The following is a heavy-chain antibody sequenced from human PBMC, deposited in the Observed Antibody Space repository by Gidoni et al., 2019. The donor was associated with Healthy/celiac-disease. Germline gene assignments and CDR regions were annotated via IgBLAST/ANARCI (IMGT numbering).Heavy chain of an antibody. CDR3: AKDGAPRYYYYYMDV. CDR2: ISWNSGSI. CDR1: GFTFDDYA. V-gene: IGHV3-9*01. Sequence: EVQLVESGGGLVQPGRSLRLSCAASGFTFDDYAMHWVRQAPGKGLEWVSGISWNSGSIGYADSVKGRFTISRDNAKNSLYLQMNRLRAEDTALYYCAKDGAPRYYYYYMDVWGKGTTVTVSS. J-gene: IGHJ6*03.